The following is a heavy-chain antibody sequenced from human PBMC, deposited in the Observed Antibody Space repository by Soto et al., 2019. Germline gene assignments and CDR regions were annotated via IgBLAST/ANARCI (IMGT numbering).Heavy chain of an antibody. CDR2: IVTMLGMA. Sequence: QVQLVQSGAEVKKPGSSVRVSCKASGGTLSSYTISWVRQAPGQGLEWMGRIVTMLGMADYAQKFQGRVTVTADKYTTRAYMELNSLRSEDTAVYYCARASYCGGGCFPFDYWGQGTLVTVSS. J-gene: IGHJ4*02. CDR3: ARASYCGGGCFPFDY. CDR1: GGTLSSYT. D-gene: IGHD2-21*02. V-gene: IGHV1-69*02.